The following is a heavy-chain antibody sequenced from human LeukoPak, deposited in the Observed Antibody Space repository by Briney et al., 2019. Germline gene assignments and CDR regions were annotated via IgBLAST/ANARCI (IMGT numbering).Heavy chain of an antibody. CDR2: INPSGGST. Sequence: ASVKVSCKASGYTFTSYYMHWVRQAPGQGLEWMGIINPSGGSTSYAQKFQGRVTMTRDTSTSTVYMELSSLRPEDTAVYYCARGKGVMITFGGVMGYWGQGTLVTVSS. CDR3: ARGKGVMITFGGVMGY. J-gene: IGHJ4*02. CDR1: GYTFTSYY. D-gene: IGHD3-16*01. V-gene: IGHV1-46*01.